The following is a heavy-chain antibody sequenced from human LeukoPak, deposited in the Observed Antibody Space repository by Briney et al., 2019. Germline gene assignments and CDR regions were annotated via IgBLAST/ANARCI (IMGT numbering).Heavy chain of an antibody. CDR1: GGSISSYY. D-gene: IGHD2-2*01. CDR3: ARHAVGPPALFFDY. Sequence: ETLSLTCTVSGGSISSYYWRWIRQPPGKGLECIGYIYYSGSTNYNPSLKSRVTISVDTSKNQFSLKLSSVTAADTAVYYCARHAVGPPALFFDYWGQGTLVTVSS. V-gene: IGHV4-59*08. CDR2: IYYSGST. J-gene: IGHJ4*02.